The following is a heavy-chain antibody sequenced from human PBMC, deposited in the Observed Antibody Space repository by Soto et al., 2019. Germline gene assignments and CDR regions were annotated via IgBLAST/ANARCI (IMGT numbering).Heavy chain of an antibody. D-gene: IGHD3-22*01. CDR1: GFTFSSYS. CDR2: ISSSSSYI. CDR3: ARDPRSGYYQTSFDY. Sequence: GGSLRLSCAASGFTFSSYSMNWVHQAPGKGLEWVSSISSSSSYIYYADSVKGRFTISRDNAKNSLYLQMNSLRAEDTAVYYCARDPRSGYYQTSFDYWGQGTLVTVSS. J-gene: IGHJ4*02. V-gene: IGHV3-21*01.